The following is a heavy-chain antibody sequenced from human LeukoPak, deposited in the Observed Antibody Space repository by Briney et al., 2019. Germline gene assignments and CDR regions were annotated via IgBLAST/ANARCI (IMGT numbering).Heavy chain of an antibody. CDR3: ARDRGYGDYLLFDY. V-gene: IGHV1-69*06. Sequence: GASVKVSCKASGGTFSSYAISWVRQAPGQGLEWMGGIIPIFGTANYAQKFQGRVTITADKSTSTAYMELSSLRSEDTAVYYCARDRGYGDYLLFDYWGHGTLVTVSS. CDR2: IIPIFGTA. J-gene: IGHJ4*01. CDR1: GGTFSSYA. D-gene: IGHD4-17*01.